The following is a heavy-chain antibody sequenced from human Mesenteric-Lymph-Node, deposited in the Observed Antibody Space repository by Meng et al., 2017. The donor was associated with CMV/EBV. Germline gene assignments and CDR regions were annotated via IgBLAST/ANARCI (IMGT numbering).Heavy chain of an antibody. Sequence: GESLKISCAASGFTFSSYSMNWVRQAPGKGLEWVSVIYSGGSTYYADSVKGRFTISRDNSKNTLYLQMNSLRAEDTAVYYCARGSRGSFDYWGQGTLVTVSS. V-gene: IGHV3-66*02. CDR1: GFTFSSYS. CDR2: IYSGGST. J-gene: IGHJ4*02. CDR3: ARGSRGSFDY. D-gene: IGHD3-16*01.